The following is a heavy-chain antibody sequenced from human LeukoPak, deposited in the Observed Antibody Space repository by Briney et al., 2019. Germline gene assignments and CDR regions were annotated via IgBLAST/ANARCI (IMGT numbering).Heavy chain of an antibody. Sequence: GGSLRLSCAASGFTVSSNYMSWVRQAPGKGLEWVSVIYSGGSTYYADSVKGRFTISRDNSKNTLYLQMNSLRAEDTAVYYCAKDPSSSWYGGAWGQGTLVTVSS. CDR1: GFTVSSNY. V-gene: IGHV3-66*01. CDR2: IYSGGST. CDR3: AKDPSSSWYGGA. J-gene: IGHJ4*02. D-gene: IGHD6-13*01.